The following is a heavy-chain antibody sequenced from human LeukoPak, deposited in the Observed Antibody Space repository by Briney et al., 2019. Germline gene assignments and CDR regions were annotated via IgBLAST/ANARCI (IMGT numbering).Heavy chain of an antibody. V-gene: IGHV3-64D*06. J-gene: IGHJ4*02. CDR3: AKDWQLVDY. D-gene: IGHD1-1*01. Sequence: PGGSLRLSCSASGFTFSTYPMHWVRQAPGKGLEYVSAISRNGGDTYYADSVKGRFTISRDNSKNTLYLQMSSLRAEDTAVYYCAKDWQLVDYWGQGTLVTVSS. CDR1: GFTFSTYP. CDR2: ISRNGGDT.